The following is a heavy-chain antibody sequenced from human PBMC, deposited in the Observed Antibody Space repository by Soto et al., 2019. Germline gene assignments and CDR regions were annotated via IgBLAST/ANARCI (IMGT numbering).Heavy chain of an antibody. CDR2: ISHSGNA. V-gene: IGHV4-4*02. CDR3: AARHFWSGPWTARRLDY. CDR1: GGSINSSHW. D-gene: IGHD3-3*02. J-gene: IGHJ4*02. Sequence: PSETLSLTCAVSGGSINSSHWWNLFRQPPGKGLECIGQISHSGNANYNPSLTSRVTISVDKSKNHFSLKLTSVTAADTAVYYCAARHFWSGPWTARRLDYWGQGTLVTVSS.